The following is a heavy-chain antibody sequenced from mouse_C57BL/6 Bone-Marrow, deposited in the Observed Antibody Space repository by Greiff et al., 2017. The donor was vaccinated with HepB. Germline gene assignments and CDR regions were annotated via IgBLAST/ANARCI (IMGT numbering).Heavy chain of an antibody. J-gene: IGHJ2*01. V-gene: IGHV14-4*01. CDR1: GFNIKDDY. CDR2: IDPENGDT. Sequence: VQLQQSGAELVRPGASVKLSCTASGFNIKDDYMHWVKQRPEQGLEWIGWIDPENGDTEYASKFQGKATITADTSSNTAYLQLSSLTSEDTAVYYGTTEGLLLRTGGQGTTLTVSS. CDR3: TTEGLLLRT. D-gene: IGHD1-1*01.